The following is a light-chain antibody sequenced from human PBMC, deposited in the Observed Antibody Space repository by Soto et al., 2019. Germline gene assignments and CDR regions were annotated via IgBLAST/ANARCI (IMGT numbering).Light chain of an antibody. CDR3: QQYGSSPRT. CDR2: GAS. CDR1: QSVSSSY. J-gene: IGKJ1*01. V-gene: IGKV3-20*01. Sequence: EIVLTQSPGTLSLSPGERATLSCRASQSVSSSYLAWYQQKPGQAPRLLIYGASSRATGIPDRFSGSGSGTEFTLIISRLEPEDFAVYYGQQYGSSPRTFGQGTKVEIK.